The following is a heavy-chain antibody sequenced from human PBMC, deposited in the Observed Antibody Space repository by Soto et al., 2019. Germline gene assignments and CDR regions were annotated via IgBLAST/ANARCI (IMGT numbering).Heavy chain of an antibody. J-gene: IGHJ4*02. CDR1: GFTFISYW. D-gene: IGHD5-12*01. CDR2: INSDGSST. V-gene: IGHV3-74*01. Sequence: PRGSLRLSCAASGFTFISYWMHWFRQAPGEGLVWVSRINSDGSSTSYADSVKGRFTISRDNSKNTLYLQMNSLRAEDTAVYYCAKGDPYSGYDLPPIFDYWGQGTLVTVSS. CDR3: AKGDPYSGYDLPPIFDY.